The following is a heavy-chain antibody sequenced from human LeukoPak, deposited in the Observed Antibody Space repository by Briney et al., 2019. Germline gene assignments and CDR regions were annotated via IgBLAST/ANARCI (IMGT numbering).Heavy chain of an antibody. CDR3: ARDLKDVVVTATGDFDY. CDR2: IDHSGST. D-gene: IGHD2-21*02. CDR1: GGSFSGYY. Sequence: PSETLSLTCAVYGGSFSGYYWSWIRQPPGKGLEWIGEIDHSGSTNYNPSLKSRVTISVDTSKNQFSLKLSSVTAEDTAVYYCARDLKDVVVTATGDFDYWGQGTLVTVSS. J-gene: IGHJ4*02. V-gene: IGHV4-34*01.